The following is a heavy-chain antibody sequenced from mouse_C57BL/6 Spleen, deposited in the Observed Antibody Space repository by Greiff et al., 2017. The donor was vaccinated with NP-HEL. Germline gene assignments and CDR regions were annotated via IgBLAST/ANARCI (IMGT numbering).Heavy chain of an antibody. Sequence: DVQLQESGPGLVKPSQSLSLTCSVTGYSITSGYYWNWIRQFPGNKLEWMGYISYDGSNNYNPSLKNRISITRDTSKNQFFLKLNSVTTEDTATYYGARDDGNYAYWYFDVWGTGTTVTVSS. J-gene: IGHJ1*03. V-gene: IGHV3-6*01. D-gene: IGHD2-1*01. CDR2: ISYDGSN. CDR3: ARDDGNYAYWYFDV. CDR1: GYSITSGYY.